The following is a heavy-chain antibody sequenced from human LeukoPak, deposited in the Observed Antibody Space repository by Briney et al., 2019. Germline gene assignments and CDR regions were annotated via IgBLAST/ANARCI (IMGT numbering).Heavy chain of an antibody. D-gene: IGHD6-19*01. CDR3: AREVKAVPGDESFDY. CDR1: GFTFSDYY. Sequence: GGSLRLSCAASGFTFSDYYMSWIRQAPGKGLEWVSYISSSSSYTSYADSVKGRFTISRDNAKNSLYLRMNSLRAEDTAVYYCAREVKAVPGDESFDYWGQGTLVTVSS. J-gene: IGHJ4*02. CDR2: ISSSSSYT. V-gene: IGHV3-11*05.